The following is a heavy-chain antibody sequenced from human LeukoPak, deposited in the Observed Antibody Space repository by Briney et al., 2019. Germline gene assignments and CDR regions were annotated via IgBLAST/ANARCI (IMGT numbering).Heavy chain of an antibody. J-gene: IGHJ5*02. Sequence: NPSETLSLPRTVSGGSLSSYYWSWIREPAGKGLEWIGRIYNSGSTNYHPSIKRRVTVSVDTSKKQFSLKLSSVTAADTAVYYCARAKTYYDILTGYPNGWNWFDACGRGTLVTVSS. CDR2: IYNSGST. V-gene: IGHV4-4*07. CDR1: GGSLSSYY. CDR3: ARAKTYYDILTGYPNGWNWFDA. D-gene: IGHD3-9*01.